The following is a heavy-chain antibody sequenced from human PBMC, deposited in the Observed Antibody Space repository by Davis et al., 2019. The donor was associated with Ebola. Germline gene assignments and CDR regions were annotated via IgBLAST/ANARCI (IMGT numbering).Heavy chain of an antibody. CDR3: AKIVSDYN. CDR1: GFTFSNYW. D-gene: IGHD1-26*01. CDR2: INTDESST. J-gene: IGHJ4*02. V-gene: IGHV3-74*01. Sequence: GESLKISCAASGFTFSNYWMHWVRQAPGKGLVWVSRINTDESSTNYADSVQGRFTISRDNAKSSLYLQMNSLRVEDTAIYYCAKIVSDYNWGLGTLVTVSS.